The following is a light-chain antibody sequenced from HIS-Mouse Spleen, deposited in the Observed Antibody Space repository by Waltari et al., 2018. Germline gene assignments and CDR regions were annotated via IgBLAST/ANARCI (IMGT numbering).Light chain of an antibody. CDR3: QSYDSSLSGWV. J-gene: IGLJ3*02. V-gene: IGLV1-47*01. Sequence: QSVLTQPPSASGTPGQRVPISCSGSSSNIGSNYVYWYQQLPGTAPKLLIYRNNQRPSGVPDRFSGSKSGTSASLAISGLRSEDEADYYCQSYDSSLSGWVFGGGTKLTVL. CDR2: RNN. CDR1: SSNIGSNY.